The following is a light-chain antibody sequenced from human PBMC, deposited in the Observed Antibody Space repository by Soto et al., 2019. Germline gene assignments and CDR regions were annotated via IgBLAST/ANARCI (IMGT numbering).Light chain of an antibody. CDR1: QGISSY. J-gene: IGKJ1*01. CDR2: AAS. Sequence: DIQLTQSPSFLSASVGDRVTITCRASQGISSYLAWYQQKPGKAPNLLIYAASTLQRGVPSRFRGSGSGPEFTLTTSSLQPEDFATYYCQQLNSYPRTFGHGTKVEIK. CDR3: QQLNSYPRT. V-gene: IGKV1-9*01.